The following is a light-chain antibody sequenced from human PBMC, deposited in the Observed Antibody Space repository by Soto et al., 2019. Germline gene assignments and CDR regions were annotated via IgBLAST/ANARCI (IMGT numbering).Light chain of an antibody. J-gene: IGLJ2*01. CDR1: RSNIGAGYA. Sequence: QTVVTQEPSFSVSGAPGQRVTISCTGSRSNIGAGYAVHWYQQLPGTAPKLLIYDNTNRPSGVPDRFSASESGTSASLAITGLQSEDEADYYCQSYDTSLSASVFGGGTKLTVL. CDR2: DNT. CDR3: QSYDTSLSASV. V-gene: IGLV1-40*01.